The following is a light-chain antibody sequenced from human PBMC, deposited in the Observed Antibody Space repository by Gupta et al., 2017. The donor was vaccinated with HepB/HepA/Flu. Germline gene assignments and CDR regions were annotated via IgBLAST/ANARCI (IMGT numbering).Light chain of an antibody. Sequence: DVVMTQSPLSLPVTPGEPASISCRSSQSILHTNGNNYLEWYLQRPGQSPQLLFYLASKRASGVPDRCRGSGSGTDFTLKISRVEAEDVGVYYFMQSLQMWTFGHGTKVEIK. CDR2: LAS. J-gene: IGKJ1*01. CDR3: MQSLQMWT. CDR1: QSILHTNGNNY. V-gene: IGKV2-28*01.